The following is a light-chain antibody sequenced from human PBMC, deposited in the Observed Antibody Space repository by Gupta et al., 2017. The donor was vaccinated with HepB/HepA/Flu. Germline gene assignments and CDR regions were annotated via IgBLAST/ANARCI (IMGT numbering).Light chain of an antibody. CDR1: QSIVYSDGNTY. J-gene: IGKJ2*01. CDR3: MQGTHWPPVT. CDR2: KVS. V-gene: IGKV2-30*01. Sequence: DGVMTQSPLSLRVTLGQPASISCRSSQSIVYSDGNTYLNWFQQRPGQSPRRLIYKVSNRDSGVPDRFSGSGSGTDFTLKISRVEAEDIGVYYCMQGTHWPPVTFGQGTKLEIK.